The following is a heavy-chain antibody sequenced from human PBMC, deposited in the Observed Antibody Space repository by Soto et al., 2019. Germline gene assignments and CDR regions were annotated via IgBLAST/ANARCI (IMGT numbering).Heavy chain of an antibody. V-gene: IGHV1-3*01. CDR3: ARIADCSTTSCSFPSRFHVRGYYYYYGLDV. J-gene: IGHJ6*02. D-gene: IGHD2-2*01. Sequence: ASVKVSCKASGYTFTSYAIHWVRQAPGQRLEWMGWINAGNGNSNYAQKYQGRVTMTMDTSTSTAYMELSSLRSDDTAVYYCARIADCSTTSCSFPSRFHVRGYYYYYGLDVWGQGTTVTVSS. CDR1: GYTFTSYA. CDR2: INAGNGNS.